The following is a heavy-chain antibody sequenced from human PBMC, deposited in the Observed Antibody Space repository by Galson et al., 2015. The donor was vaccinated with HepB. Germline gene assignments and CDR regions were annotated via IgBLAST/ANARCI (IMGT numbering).Heavy chain of an antibody. CDR1: GFSLSASTMC. CDR3: ARLLLRRGYDSGDAFDF. D-gene: IGHD3-3*01. V-gene: IGHV2-70*11. J-gene: IGHJ3*01. CDR2: IDWDDDK. Sequence: PALVKPTQTLTLTCTFSGFSLSASTMCVSWIRQPPGKALEWLGRIDWDDDKYYNTSLKTRLTISKDTSKNEVVLRMTNMDPVDTATYFCARLLLRRGYDSGDAFDFWGQGSMVFVSS.